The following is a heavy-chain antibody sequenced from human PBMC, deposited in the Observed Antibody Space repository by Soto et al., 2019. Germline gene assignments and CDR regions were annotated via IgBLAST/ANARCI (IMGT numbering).Heavy chain of an antibody. CDR1: GYSFTNYW. D-gene: IGHD2-2*02. J-gene: IGHJ5*02. CDR3: ARRYCSSTSCYTGNWFDP. V-gene: IGHV5-51*03. Sequence: EVQLVQAGAEVKKSGESLKISCKGSGYSFTNYWIGWVRQMPGKGLEWMGIIYPGDSDTRYSPSFQGQVTISADKSISTAYLQWSSLKASDTAMYYCARRYCSSTSCYTGNWFDPWGQGTLVTVSS. CDR2: IYPGDSDT.